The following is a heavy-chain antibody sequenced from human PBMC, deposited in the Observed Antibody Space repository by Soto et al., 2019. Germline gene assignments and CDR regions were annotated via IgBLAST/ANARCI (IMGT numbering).Heavy chain of an antibody. Sequence: QLSLVESGGGVVQPGRSLRISCAASGFDFRGYGMHWVRQAPGEGLEWVALIWYDETNRYYGDSVKGRFTISRDNSKNTLYLQMDSLRVEDTAVYHCARERWGSGQALDIWGQGTMVTVSS. D-gene: IGHD3-10*01. J-gene: IGHJ3*02. CDR3: ARERWGSGQALDI. CDR1: GFDFRGYG. V-gene: IGHV3-33*01. CDR2: IWYDETNR.